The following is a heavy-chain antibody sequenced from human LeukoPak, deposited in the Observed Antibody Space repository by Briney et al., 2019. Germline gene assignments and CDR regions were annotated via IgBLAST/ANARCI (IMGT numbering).Heavy chain of an antibody. D-gene: IGHD3-22*01. Sequence: VASVKVSCKASGYTFTSYGISWVRQAPGQGLEWMGWISAYNGNTNYAQKLQGRVTMTTDTSTSTAYMELRSLRSDDTAVYYFAXXITMIVVVIIVGRALAADYWGQGTLVTVSS. CDR3: AXXITMIVVVIIVGRALAADY. CDR2: ISAYNGNT. CDR1: GYTFTSYG. V-gene: IGHV1-18*01. J-gene: IGHJ4*02.